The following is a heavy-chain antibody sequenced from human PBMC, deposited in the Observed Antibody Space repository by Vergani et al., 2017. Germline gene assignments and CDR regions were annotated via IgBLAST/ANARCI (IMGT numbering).Heavy chain of an antibody. CDR1: GGSISSGGYY. Sequence: QVQLQESGPGLVKPSQTLSLTCTVSGGSISSGGYYWSWIRQHPGKGLEWIGYIYYSGSTYYNPSLKSRVTISVDTSKNQFSLKLSPVTAADAAVYYCARGGSSSSSDVWGKGTTVTVSS. CDR2: IYYSGST. CDR3: ARGGSSSSSDV. D-gene: IGHD6-6*01. V-gene: IGHV4-31*03. J-gene: IGHJ6*04.